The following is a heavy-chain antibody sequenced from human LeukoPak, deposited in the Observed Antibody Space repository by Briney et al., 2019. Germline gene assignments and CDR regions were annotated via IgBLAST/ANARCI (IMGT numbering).Heavy chain of an antibody. Sequence: SVTLSLTCTVSGGSISSHYWSWIRQPPGKGLEWIGYIYYSGSTNYNPSLKSRVTISVDTSKNQFSLKLSSVTAADTAVYYCARDGDLLAFDIWGQGTMVTVSS. D-gene: IGHD3-10*01. J-gene: IGHJ3*02. CDR2: IYYSGST. V-gene: IGHV4-59*11. CDR1: GGSISSHY. CDR3: ARDGDLLAFDI.